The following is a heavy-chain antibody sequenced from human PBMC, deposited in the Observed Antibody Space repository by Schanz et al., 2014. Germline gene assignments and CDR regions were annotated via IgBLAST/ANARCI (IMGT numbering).Heavy chain of an antibody. Sequence: VQLVESGGGVVQPGRSRRLSCEASGFTFSNYAMGWVRQTPGKGLEWVGHSRNKGHSYTSEYAASVKGRFTISRDESESSLYLQMDSLKTEDTAVYYCARRNFYDKSAAFDYWGQGSLVTVSS. CDR2: SRNKGHSYTS. V-gene: IGHV3-72*01. D-gene: IGHD3-9*01. J-gene: IGHJ4*02. CDR1: GFTFSNYA. CDR3: ARRNFYDKSAAFDY.